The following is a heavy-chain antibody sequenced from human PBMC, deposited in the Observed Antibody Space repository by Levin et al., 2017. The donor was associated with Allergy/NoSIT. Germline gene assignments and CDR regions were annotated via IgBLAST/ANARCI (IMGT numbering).Heavy chain of an antibody. D-gene: IGHD3-3*01. J-gene: IGHJ4*02. CDR3: ARVIPAYDVWSGLIRGYFDY. CDR2: INHSGST. V-gene: IGHV4-34*01. CDR1: GGSFSGYY. Sequence: PSETLSLTCAVYGGSFSGYYWSWIRQPPGKGLEWIGEINHSGSTNYNPSLKSRVTISVDTSKNQFSLKLSSVTAADTAVYYCARVIPAYDVWSGLIRGYFDYWGQGTLVTVAS.